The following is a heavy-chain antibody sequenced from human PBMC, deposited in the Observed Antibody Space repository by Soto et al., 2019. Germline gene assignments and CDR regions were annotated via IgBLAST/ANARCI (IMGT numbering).Heavy chain of an antibody. D-gene: IGHD3-22*01. CDR1: DGSISSGGYY. J-gene: IGHJ5*02. CDR3: AREGYYYDSSGYYYTPVLYNWFDP. CDR2: IYYSGST. V-gene: IGHV4-30-4*08. Sequence: SETLPLTCTVSDGSISSGGYYWSWIRQHPGKGLEWIGYIYYSGSTYYNPSLKSRVTISVDTSKNQFSLKLSSVTAADTAVYYCAREGYYYDSSGYYYTPVLYNWFDPWGQGTLVTVSS.